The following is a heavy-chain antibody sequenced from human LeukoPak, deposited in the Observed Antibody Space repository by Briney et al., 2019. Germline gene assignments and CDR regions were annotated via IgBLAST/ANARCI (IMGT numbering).Heavy chain of an antibody. D-gene: IGHD3-16*01. CDR1: GFTFSSYA. CDR3: ARDYDYVWGSPQVH. J-gene: IGHJ4*02. V-gene: IGHV3-30-3*01. Sequence: GGSLRLSCAASGFTFSSYAMHWVRQAPGKGLEWVAVISYDGSNKYYADSVKGRFTISRDNSKNTLYLQMNSLRAEDTAVYYCARDYDYVWGSPQVHWGQGTLVTVSS. CDR2: ISYDGSNK.